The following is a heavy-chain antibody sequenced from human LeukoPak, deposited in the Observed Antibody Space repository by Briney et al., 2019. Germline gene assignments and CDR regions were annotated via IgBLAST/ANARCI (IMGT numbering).Heavy chain of an antibody. Sequence: SQTLSLTCTVSGGSISSGDYYWSWLRQPPGKGLEWIGYLYYSGNIFYNPSLTSRVTISVDTSNTQFSLKLTSVTAADTAVYYCAILSSWYDYWGQGTLVTVSS. D-gene: IGHD6-13*01. CDR1: GGSISSGDYY. CDR2: LYYSGNI. V-gene: IGHV4-30-4*01. J-gene: IGHJ4*02. CDR3: AILSSWYDY.